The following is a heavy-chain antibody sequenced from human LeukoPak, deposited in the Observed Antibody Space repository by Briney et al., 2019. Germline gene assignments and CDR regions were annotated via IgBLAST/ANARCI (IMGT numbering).Heavy chain of an antibody. CDR2: IQNSGEN. J-gene: IGHJ4*02. Sequence: SETLSLTCTVSSASISNYYWGWLRQSPGKGVEGVGYIQNSGENTYNPYLKRRVSISKDMKNNQFSLQLRSVTPADTAVYYCVKHGSGWSFDYCGQGTLVTVSS. CDR3: VKHGSGWSFDY. CDR1: SASISNYY. V-gene: IGHV4-59*01. D-gene: IGHD6-19*01.